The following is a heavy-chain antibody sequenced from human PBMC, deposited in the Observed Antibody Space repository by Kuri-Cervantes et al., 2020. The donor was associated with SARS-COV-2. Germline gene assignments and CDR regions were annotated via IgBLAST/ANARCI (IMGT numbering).Heavy chain of an antibody. Sequence: KVSCKDSGNSFTSYWIGWVRQMPGKGLEWVGIIYPSDSDARYSPSFEGQVTISADKSISTAYLQWSSLKASDTAMYYCARAGSSSWLWYFDYWGQGTLVTVSS. CDR1: GNSFTSYW. CDR2: IYPSDSDA. CDR3: ARAGSSSWLWYFDY. J-gene: IGHJ4*02. D-gene: IGHD6-13*01. V-gene: IGHV5-51*01.